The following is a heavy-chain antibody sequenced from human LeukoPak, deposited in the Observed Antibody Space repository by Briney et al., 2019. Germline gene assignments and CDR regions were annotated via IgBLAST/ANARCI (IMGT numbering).Heavy chain of an antibody. CDR1: GFTFRTYW. V-gene: IGHV3-74*01. CDR2: VNNDGSST. CDR3: ARDLNDLLQNYRSTWYPADY. J-gene: IGHJ4*02. Sequence: LGGSLRLSCAASGFTFRTYWMNWVRQAPGKGLVWVSRVNNDGSSTSYADSVNGRFTISRENTKHTRYMKMNSLRAEDTAVCYCARDLNDLLQNYRSTWYPADYWGQGTLVTVSS. D-gene: IGHD6-13*01.